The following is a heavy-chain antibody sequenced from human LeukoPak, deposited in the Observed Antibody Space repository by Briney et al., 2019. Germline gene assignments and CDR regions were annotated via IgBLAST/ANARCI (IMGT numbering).Heavy chain of an antibody. V-gene: IGHV4-38-2*02. J-gene: IGHJ4*02. CDR1: GYSISSGYY. Sequence: SETLPLTCTVSGYSISSGYYWGWIRQPPGKGLEWIGSIYHSGSTYYNPSLESRVTMSVDTSKNQFSLKLSSVTAADTAVYYCARQYSSSWYFDYWGQGTLVTVSS. CDR3: ARQYSSSWYFDY. D-gene: IGHD6-13*01. CDR2: IYHSGST.